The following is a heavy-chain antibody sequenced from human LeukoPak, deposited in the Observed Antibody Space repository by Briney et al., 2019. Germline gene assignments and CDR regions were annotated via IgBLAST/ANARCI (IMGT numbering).Heavy chain of an antibody. CDR2: IKQDGSEK. J-gene: IGHJ4*02. V-gene: IGHV3-7*01. CDR1: GYTFSSYW. D-gene: IGHD2-15*01. CDR3: ARRGVLPIDY. Sequence: GGSLRLSCEVSGYTFSSYWMSWVRQAPGKGLEWVANIKQDGSEKYYVDSVKGRFTISRDNAKNSLYLQMNSLRAEDTAVYYCARRGVLPIDYWGQGTLVTVSS.